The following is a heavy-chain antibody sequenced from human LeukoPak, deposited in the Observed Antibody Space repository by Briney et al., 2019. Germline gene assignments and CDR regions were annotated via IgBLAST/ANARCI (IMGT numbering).Heavy chain of an antibody. CDR1: GYTFTSYY. Sequence: ASVKVSCKASGYTFTSYYMHWVRQAPGQGLEWMGIINPSGGSTSYAQKFQGRVTMTRDTSTSTVYMELSSLRSDDTAVYYCARERKSRWYVWGQLVYWREGGLV. J-gene: IGHJ4*02. CDR2: INPSGGST. D-gene: IGHD3-16*01. V-gene: IGHV1-46*01. CDR3: ARERKSRWYVWGQLVY.